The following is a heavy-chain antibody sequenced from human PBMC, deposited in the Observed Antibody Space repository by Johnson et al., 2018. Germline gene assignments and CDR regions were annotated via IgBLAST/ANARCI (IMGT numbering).Heavy chain of an antibody. CDR3: TRLGLCNSSGYYYYGMDV. J-gene: IGHJ6*02. V-gene: IGHV3-73*01. Sequence: VQLVESGGGLVQXGRSLRLXCAASGFTFSGSAMHWVRQASGTGLEWVGRMRSKANSYSTAYAASVTGRFTITRADSKNTAYLQMNSLKTEDTAVYYGTRLGLCNSSGYYYYGMDVWGQGTTVTVSS. CDR2: MRSKANSYST. D-gene: IGHD3-22*01. CDR1: GFTFSGSA.